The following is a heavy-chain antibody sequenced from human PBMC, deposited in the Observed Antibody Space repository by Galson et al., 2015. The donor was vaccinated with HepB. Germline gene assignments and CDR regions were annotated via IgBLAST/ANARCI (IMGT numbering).Heavy chain of an antibody. D-gene: IGHD2-2*02. Sequence: SVKVSCKASGGTFSSYAISWVRQAPGQGLEWMGGIIPIFGTANYAQKFQGRVTITADESTSTAYMELSSLRSEDTAVYYCARDPKYCSSTSCYNVYAFDIWGQGTMVTVSS. CDR2: IIPIFGTA. J-gene: IGHJ3*02. CDR3: ARDPKYCSSTSCYNVYAFDI. CDR1: GGTFSSYA. V-gene: IGHV1-69*13.